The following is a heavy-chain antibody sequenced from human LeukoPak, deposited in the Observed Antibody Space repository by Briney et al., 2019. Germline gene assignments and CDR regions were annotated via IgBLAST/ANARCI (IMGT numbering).Heavy chain of an antibody. Sequence: SETLSLTCTVSGGSISSYYWSWIRQPAGKGLEWIGRIYTSGSTNYNPSLKSRVTMSVDTSKNQFSLKLSSVTAADTAVYYCAGVHSVTTSPGANWYFDLWGRGTLVTVSS. CDR2: IYTSGST. CDR3: AGVHSVTTSPGANWYFDL. J-gene: IGHJ2*01. V-gene: IGHV4-4*07. CDR1: GGSISSYY. D-gene: IGHD4-17*01.